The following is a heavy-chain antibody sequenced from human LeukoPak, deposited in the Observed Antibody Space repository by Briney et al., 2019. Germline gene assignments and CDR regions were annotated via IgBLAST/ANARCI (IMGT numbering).Heavy chain of an antibody. CDR1: GGSISSSSYY. J-gene: IGHJ4*02. CDR3: ARHEAVVSPGSFDY. Sequence: SETLSLTCTVSGGSISSSSYYWGWIRQPPGKGLEWIGSIYYSGGTYYNPSLKSRVTISVDTSKNQFSLKLSSVTAADTAVYYCARHEAVVSPGSFDYWGQGTLVTVSS. CDR2: IYYSGGT. D-gene: IGHD4-23*01. V-gene: IGHV4-39*01.